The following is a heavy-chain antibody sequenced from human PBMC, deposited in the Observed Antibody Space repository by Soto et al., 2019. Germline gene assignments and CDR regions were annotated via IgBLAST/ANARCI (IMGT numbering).Heavy chain of an antibody. CDR3: ARGTIIMVRGIIIKFDY. J-gene: IGHJ4*02. CDR2: TSPNSGGT. Sequence: ASVKVSCKASGYTFTDYYIHWVRQAPGQGLEWMGWTSPNSGGTNYAQKFRGRVTMTRDTSISTAYMELRRLRSDDTAVYYCARGTIIMVRGIIIKFDYWGQGALVTVSS. CDR1: GYTFTDYY. D-gene: IGHD3-10*01. V-gene: IGHV1-2*02.